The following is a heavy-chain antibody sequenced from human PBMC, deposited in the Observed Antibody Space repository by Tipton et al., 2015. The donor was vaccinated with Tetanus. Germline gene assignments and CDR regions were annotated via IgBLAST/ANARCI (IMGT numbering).Heavy chain of an antibody. V-gene: IGHV4-61*10. CDR3: ARFYCGGACHSPYYNEMDV. CDR2: VYPTGST. Sequence: TLSLTCTVSGASVSGGTDYWTWIRQSSGRGLEWIGHVYPTGSTYYNPSLESRITLSVDRSRNQFSLNMGSVITEDTAMYYCARFYCGGACHSPYYNEMDVWGQGTAVTVS. CDR1: GASVSGGTDY. J-gene: IGHJ6*02. D-gene: IGHD2-21*02.